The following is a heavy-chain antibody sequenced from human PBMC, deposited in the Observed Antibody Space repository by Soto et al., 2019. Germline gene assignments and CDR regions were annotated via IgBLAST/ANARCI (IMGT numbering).Heavy chain of an antibody. CDR1: GGSISSYY. D-gene: IGHD5-12*01. V-gene: IGHV4-59*01. CDR2: IYYSGST. Sequence: SETLSLTCTVSGGSISSYYWSWIRQPPGKGLEWIGYIYYSGSTNYNPSLKSRVTISVDTSKNQFSLKLSSVTAADTAVYYCARGVYSGYDPFYYYYYYMDVWGKGTTVTVSS. J-gene: IGHJ6*03. CDR3: ARGVYSGYDPFYYYYYYMDV.